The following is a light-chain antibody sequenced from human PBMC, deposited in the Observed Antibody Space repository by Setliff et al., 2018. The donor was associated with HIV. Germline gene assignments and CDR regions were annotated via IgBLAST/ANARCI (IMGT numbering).Light chain of an antibody. Sequence: LTQPASVSGSPGQSITISCTGTSSDVGRYNLVSWYQQHPGKAPKLMIYQATKRPSGVSNRFSGSKSGNTASLTISGLQAEDEADYYCCSNTGSNTFVFGSGTKVTVL. CDR2: QAT. V-gene: IGLV2-23*02. CDR3: CSNTGSNTFV. J-gene: IGLJ1*01. CDR1: SSDVGRYNL.